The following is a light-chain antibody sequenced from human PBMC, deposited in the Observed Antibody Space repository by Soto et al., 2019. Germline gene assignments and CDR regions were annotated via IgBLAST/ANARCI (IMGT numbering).Light chain of an antibody. CDR2: GAS. CDR3: QQYNNWLS. Sequence: EIVMTKSPATLSVSPGARAPLSCRASQSVSSNLAWYQQKPGQAPRLLIYGASTRATGIPARFSGSGSGTEFTLTISSLQSEDFAVYYCQQYNNWLSVGQGTKVDIK. J-gene: IGKJ1*01. CDR1: QSVSSN. V-gene: IGKV3-15*01.